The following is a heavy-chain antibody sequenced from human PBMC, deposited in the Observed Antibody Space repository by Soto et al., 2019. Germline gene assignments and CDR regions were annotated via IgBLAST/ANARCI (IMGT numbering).Heavy chain of an antibody. CDR1: GGTFSNYA. D-gene: IGHD4-4*01. CDR3: ARGVEDRTTRTAVWYFDL. V-gene: IGHV1-69*01. Sequence: QVQLVQSGAEVKKPGSSVKVSCKASGGTFSNYAFGWVRQAPGPGLEWMGGIIPMFGTANYAQKFQGRVTITADESTTTAYLELSSLTSEDTAFYYCARGVEDRTTRTAVWYFDLWGRGTLVTVSS. CDR2: IIPMFGTA. J-gene: IGHJ2*01.